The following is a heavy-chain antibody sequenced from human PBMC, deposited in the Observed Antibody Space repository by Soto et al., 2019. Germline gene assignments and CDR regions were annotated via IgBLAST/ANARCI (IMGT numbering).Heavy chain of an antibody. CDR2: ISYDGSNK. CDR1: GFTFSSYG. J-gene: IGHJ6*02. V-gene: IGHV3-30*18. Sequence: HPGGSLRLSCAASGFTFSSYGMHWVRQAPGKGLEWVAVISYDGSNKYYADSVKGRFTISRDNSKNTLYLQMNSLRAEDTAVYYCAKDKVYDSSGYDRNAAYGMDVWGQGTTVTVSS. CDR3: AKDKVYDSSGYDRNAAYGMDV. D-gene: IGHD3-22*01.